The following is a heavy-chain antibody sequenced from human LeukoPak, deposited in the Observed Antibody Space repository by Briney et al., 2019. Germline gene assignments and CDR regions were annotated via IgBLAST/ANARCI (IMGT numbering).Heavy chain of an antibody. CDR2: ISGSGGST. Sequence: GGSLGLSCAASGFTFSSYAMSWVRQAPGKGLGWVSAISGSGGSTYYADSVKGRFTISRDNSKNTLYLQMNSLRAEDTAVYYCAKDPLPYDFWSGYWKDYWGQGTLVTVSS. J-gene: IGHJ4*02. CDR3: AKDPLPYDFWSGYWKDY. CDR1: GFTFSSYA. D-gene: IGHD3-3*01. V-gene: IGHV3-23*01.